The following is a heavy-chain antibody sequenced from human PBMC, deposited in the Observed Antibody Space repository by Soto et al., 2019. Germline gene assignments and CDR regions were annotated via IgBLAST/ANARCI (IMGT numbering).Heavy chain of an antibody. V-gene: IGHV4-4*02. D-gene: IGHD6-6*01. CDR2: IYHSGST. CDR1: GGSISSSNW. CDR3: ARYGSIAARWMAIFDY. Sequence: PSETLSLTCAVSGGSISSSNWWSWVRQPPGKGLEWIGEIYHSGSTNYNPSLKSRVTISVDKSKNQFSLKLSSLTAADTAVYYCARYGSIAARWMAIFDYWGQGTLVTVSS. J-gene: IGHJ4*02.